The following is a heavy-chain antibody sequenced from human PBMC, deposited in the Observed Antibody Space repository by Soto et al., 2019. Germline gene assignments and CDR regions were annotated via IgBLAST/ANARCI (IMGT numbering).Heavy chain of an antibody. CDR1: GGSISSSSYY. CDR3: ARRTMVRGGPNYYYYGMDV. D-gene: IGHD3-10*01. CDR2: IYYSGST. J-gene: IGHJ6*02. Sequence: SETLSLTCTVSGGSISSSSYYWGWIRQPPGKGLEWIGSIYYSGSTYYNPSLKSRVTISVDTSKNQFSLKLSSVTAADTAVYYCARRTMVRGGPNYYYYGMDVWGQGTTVTVSS. V-gene: IGHV4-39*01.